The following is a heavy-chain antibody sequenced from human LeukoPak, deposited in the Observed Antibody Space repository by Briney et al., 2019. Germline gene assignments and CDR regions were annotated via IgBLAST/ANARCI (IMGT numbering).Heavy chain of an antibody. J-gene: IGHJ6*02. CDR1: GGTFSSYT. Sequence: ASVKVSCKASGGTFSSYTISWVRQAPGQGLEWMGRIIPILGIANYAQKFQGRVTITADKSMSTAYMELSSLRSEDTAVYYCAHSGSYYQYYYGMDVWGQGTTVTVSS. CDR3: AHSGSYYQYYYGMDV. V-gene: IGHV1-69*02. D-gene: IGHD3-10*01. CDR2: IIPILGIA.